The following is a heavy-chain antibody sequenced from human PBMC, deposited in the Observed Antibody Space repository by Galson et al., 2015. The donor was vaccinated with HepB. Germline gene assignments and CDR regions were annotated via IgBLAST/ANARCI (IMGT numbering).Heavy chain of an antibody. V-gene: IGHV5-51*01. CDR3: ASRLDILTGYSPYYFDY. J-gene: IGHJ4*02. Sequence: QSGAEVKKPGESPKISCKGSGYSFTSYWIGWVRQMPGKGLEWMGIIYPGDSDTRYSPSFQGQVTISADKPISTAYLQWSSLKASDTAMYYCASRLDILTGYSPYYFDYWGQGTLVTVSS. D-gene: IGHD3-9*01. CDR2: IYPGDSDT. CDR1: GYSFTSYW.